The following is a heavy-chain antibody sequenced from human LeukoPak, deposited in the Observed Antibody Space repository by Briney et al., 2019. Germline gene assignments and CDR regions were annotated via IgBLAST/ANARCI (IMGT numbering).Heavy chain of an antibody. CDR2: IKQDGSEK. CDR1: GFTFSSYW. V-gene: IGHV3-7*03. Sequence: GGSLRLSCAASGFTFSSYWMSWVRQAPGQGLEWVANIKQDGSEKYYVDSVKGRFTISRDNAKNSLYLQMNSLRAEDTAVYYCARSHLTGYYNGLDYWGQGTLVTVSS. J-gene: IGHJ4*02. CDR3: ARSHLTGYYNGLDY. D-gene: IGHD3-9*01.